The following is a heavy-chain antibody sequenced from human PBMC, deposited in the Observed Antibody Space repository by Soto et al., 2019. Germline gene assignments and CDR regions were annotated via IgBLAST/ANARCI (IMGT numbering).Heavy chain of an antibody. D-gene: IGHD1-1*01. CDR2: IYTSGST. V-gene: IGHV4-4*07. J-gene: IGHJ4*02. Sequence: SETLSLTFTVSGGSIISYYWSWIRQPAGKGLEWIGRIYTSGSTNYNPSLKSRVTMSVDTSRNQFSLKLSSVTAADTAVYYCARDDATGQQDYWGQGTLVTVSS. CDR1: GGSIISYY. CDR3: ARDDATGQQDY.